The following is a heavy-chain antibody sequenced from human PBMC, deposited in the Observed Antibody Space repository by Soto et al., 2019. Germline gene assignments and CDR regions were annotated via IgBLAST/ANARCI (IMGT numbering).Heavy chain of an antibody. CDR1: GGAVSSGAYY. Sequence: QVQLQESDAGLVKASQTLSLTCTVSGGAVSSGAYYWTWIRQRPGKGLEWIGYIYYSGSTYYSPSLKSRLSKSLDTSKNQFSLRLRSVTAADPAMYYCARAKLRAVYAFDIWGPGTMVTVSS. CDR3: ARAKLRAVYAFDI. CDR2: IYYSGST. V-gene: IGHV4-31*03. J-gene: IGHJ3*02. D-gene: IGHD1-26*01.